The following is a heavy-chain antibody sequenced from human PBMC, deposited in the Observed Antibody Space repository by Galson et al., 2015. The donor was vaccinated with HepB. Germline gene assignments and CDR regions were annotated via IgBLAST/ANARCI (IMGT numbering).Heavy chain of an antibody. Sequence: SLRLSCAASGFTFSSYAMHWVRQAPGKGLEWVAVISYDGSNKYYADSVKGRFTISRDNSKNTLYLQMNSLRAEDTAVYYCARGFRVKSRGPPAGSSGWPPSLDYWGQGTLVTVSS. V-gene: IGHV3-30*04. CDR1: GFTFSSYA. CDR2: ISYDGSNK. CDR3: ARGFRVKSRGPPAGSSGWPPSLDY. J-gene: IGHJ4*02. D-gene: IGHD6-19*01.